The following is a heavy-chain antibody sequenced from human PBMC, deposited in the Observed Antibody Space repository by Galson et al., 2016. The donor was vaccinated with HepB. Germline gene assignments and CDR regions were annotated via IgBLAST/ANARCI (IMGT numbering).Heavy chain of an antibody. CDR1: GGSINSADHA. CDR2: MYYGGSA. V-gene: IGHV4-30-2*01. Sequence: TLSLTCAVSGGSINSADHAWTWIRRPPGKDLEWIGHMYYGGSAYYSPSLRSRVTMSMDTSRNQFSLHLNSVIAADTAVYFCARGPRLLRAFGYVVSYFDHWGQGILVAVSS. CDR3: ARGPRLLRAFGYVVSYFDH. D-gene: IGHD2-2*01. J-gene: IGHJ4*02.